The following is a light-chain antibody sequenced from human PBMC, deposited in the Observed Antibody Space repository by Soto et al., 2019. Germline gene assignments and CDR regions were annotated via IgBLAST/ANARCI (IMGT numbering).Light chain of an antibody. CDR1: QSVSSD. CDR2: AAS. V-gene: IGKV3-15*01. CDR3: QQYNNWPPWT. J-gene: IGKJ1*01. Sequence: EIVMTQSPVTLSASSGERVTLSCRASQSVSSDLALYQQKPGQAPRLLIYAASTRATGIPARFSGSGSGTEFILTISSLQSEDSAVYYCQQYNNWPPWTFGQGTKVEIK.